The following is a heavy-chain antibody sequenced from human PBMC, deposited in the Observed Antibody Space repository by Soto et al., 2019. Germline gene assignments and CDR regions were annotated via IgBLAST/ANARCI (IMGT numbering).Heavy chain of an antibody. CDR1: GFTFSSSA. CDR2: VSANGQGI. D-gene: IGHD3-10*01. Sequence: EVQLLESGGGLVQPGGSLRLSCAASGFTFSSSAISWVRQAPGKGEWVSAVSANGQGIYYADSVRGRFTISRDNSKNTVFLHMDSLSAEDTAVYYCAKDRHYPRDYFHYWGQGTLVTVSS. CDR3: AKDRHYPRDYFHY. J-gene: IGHJ4*02. V-gene: IGHV3-23*01.